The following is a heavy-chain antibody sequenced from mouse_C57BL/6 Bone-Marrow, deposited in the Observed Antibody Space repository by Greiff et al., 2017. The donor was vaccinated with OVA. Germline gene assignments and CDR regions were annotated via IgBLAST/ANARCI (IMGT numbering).Heavy chain of an antibody. J-gene: IGHJ2*01. D-gene: IGHD1-2*01. CDR2: ISSGGSYT. CDR3: ARQGDGVGY. CDR1: GFTFSSYG. Sequence: VQLQQSGGDLVKPGGSLKLSCAASGFTFSSYGMSWVRQTPDKRLEWVATISSGGSYTYYPDSVKGRFTISRDNAKNTLYLQMSSLKSEDTAMYYCARQGDGVGYWGQGTTLTVSS. V-gene: IGHV5-6*01.